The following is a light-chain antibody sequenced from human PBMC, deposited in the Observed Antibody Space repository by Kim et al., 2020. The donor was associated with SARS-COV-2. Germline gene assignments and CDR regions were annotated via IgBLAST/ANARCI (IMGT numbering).Light chain of an antibody. CDR1: QNIGSS. Sequence: DIQMTQSPSTLSASVGDVVTVTCRASQNIGSSLAWLQQKPGKAPKALIYRASNLENGVPSRFSGSGSGTDFTLTISGLQPDDFATYYCQQYKTYSRTFGQGTKVDIK. CDR2: RAS. V-gene: IGKV1-5*03. J-gene: IGKJ1*01. CDR3: QQYKTYSRT.